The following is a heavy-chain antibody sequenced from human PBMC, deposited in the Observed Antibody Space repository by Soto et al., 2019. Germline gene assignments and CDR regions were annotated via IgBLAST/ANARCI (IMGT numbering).Heavy chain of an antibody. Sequence: QLQLQESGPGLVKPSETLSLTCTVSGGSISSSSYYWGWIRQPPGKGLEWIGSIYYSGSTYYNPSLKVRVTISVDTSKNQFSLKLSSVTAADTAVYYCARLYSSSWYGDYWGQGTLVTVSS. D-gene: IGHD6-13*01. J-gene: IGHJ4*02. CDR2: IYYSGST. CDR1: GGSISSSSYY. V-gene: IGHV4-39*01. CDR3: ARLYSSSWYGDY.